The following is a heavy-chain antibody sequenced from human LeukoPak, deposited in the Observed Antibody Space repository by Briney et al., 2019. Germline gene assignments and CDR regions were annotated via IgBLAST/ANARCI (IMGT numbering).Heavy chain of an antibody. CDR3: ARDSSGSYFGWFDP. CDR2: INPNSGGT. J-gene: IGHJ5*02. Sequence: ASVKVSCKASGYTFTGYYMHRVRQAPGQGLEWMGWINPNSGGTNYAQKFQGRVTMTRDTSISTAYTELSRLRSDDTAVYYCARDSSGSYFGWFDPWGQGTLVTVSS. CDR1: GYTFTGYY. D-gene: IGHD1-26*01. V-gene: IGHV1-2*02.